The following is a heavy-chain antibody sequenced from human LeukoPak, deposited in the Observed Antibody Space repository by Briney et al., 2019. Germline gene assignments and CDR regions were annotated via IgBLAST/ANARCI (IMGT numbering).Heavy chain of an antibody. CDR2: INHSGST. D-gene: IGHD3-9*01. Sequence: PSETLSLTCAVYGGSFSGYYWSWIRQPPGKGLEWIGEINHSGSTNYNPSLKSRVTISVDTPKNQFSLKLSSVTAADTAVYYCARGTYYDILTGLWYYYYGMDVWGQGTTVTVSS. J-gene: IGHJ6*02. CDR3: ARGTYYDILTGLWYYYYGMDV. CDR1: GGSFSGYY. V-gene: IGHV4-34*01.